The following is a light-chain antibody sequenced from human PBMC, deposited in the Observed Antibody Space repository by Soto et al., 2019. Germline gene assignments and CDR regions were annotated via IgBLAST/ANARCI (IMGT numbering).Light chain of an antibody. J-gene: IGLJ1*01. CDR2: DVS. CDR1: SSDVGRFNF. Sequence: QSALAQPASVSGSPGQSITISCTGTSSDVGRFNFVSWFQQHPGKAPKLLIYDVSNWPPGASDRFSGSKSGNTASLTISGLQAEDEADYYCSSFTTSSTFVFGTGTKVTVL. V-gene: IGLV2-14*01. CDR3: SSFTTSSTFV.